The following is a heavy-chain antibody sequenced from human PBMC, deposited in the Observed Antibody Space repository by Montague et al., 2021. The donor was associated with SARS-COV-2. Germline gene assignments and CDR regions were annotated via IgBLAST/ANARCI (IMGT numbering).Heavy chain of an antibody. D-gene: IGHD1-14*01. CDR1: GASVGSSD. CDR3: ARETMTADAFDI. J-gene: IGHJ3*02. CDR2: FYSFGST. Sequence: SETLSLTCTVSGASVGSSDWGWIRQSPGKGLEWIGYFYSFGSTEYNPSLKSRATISRDTSKNQFSLKVRSVTAADTAVDYCARETMTADAFDIWGQGTMVTVSS. V-gene: IGHV4-59*02.